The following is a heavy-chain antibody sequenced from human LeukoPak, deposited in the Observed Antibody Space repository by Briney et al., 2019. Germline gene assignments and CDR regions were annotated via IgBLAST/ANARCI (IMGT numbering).Heavy chain of an antibody. CDR3: ATGWGVVVVADEQAY. CDR2: VNPNSGNT. D-gene: IGHD2-15*01. CDR1: GYTFTSYD. V-gene: IGHV1-8*01. J-gene: IGHJ4*02. Sequence: ASVKVSCKASGYTFTSYDINWVRQATGQGLEWMGWVNPNSGNTGYAQNFQGRVTMTRDTSINTAYMELSSLRSEDTAVYYCATGWGVVVVADEQAYWGQGTLVTVSS.